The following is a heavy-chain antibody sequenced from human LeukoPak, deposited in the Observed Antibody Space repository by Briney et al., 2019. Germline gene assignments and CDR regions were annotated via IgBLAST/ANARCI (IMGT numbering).Heavy chain of an antibody. V-gene: IGHV3-53*01. Sequence: GGSLRLSCAASGFTVSSNYMTWVRHAPGKGLERVSVIHKSAITYYADTVKGRFTISRDNSKNTLYLQMNSLRAEDTAVYYCTTDRLIYATNWAVSWFDPWGQGTLVTVSS. D-gene: IGHD2-8*01. CDR2: IHKSAIT. CDR3: TTDRLIYATNWAVSWFDP. CDR1: GFTVSSNY. J-gene: IGHJ5*02.